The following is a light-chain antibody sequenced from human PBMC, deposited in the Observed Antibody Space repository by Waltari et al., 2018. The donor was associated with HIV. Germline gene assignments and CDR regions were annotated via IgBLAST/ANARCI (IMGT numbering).Light chain of an antibody. CDR2: DVS. Sequence: QSALTQPASVSGSPGQSITISCTGTSSDVGGYKYVSWYQLHPGKAPKLMIFDVSKRPSGVSNRFSGSKSGNTASLTISGLQAEDEADYYCSSYTSSSSYVVFGGGTKLTVL. V-gene: IGLV2-14*03. CDR3: SSYTSSSSYVV. J-gene: IGLJ2*01. CDR1: SSDVGGYKY.